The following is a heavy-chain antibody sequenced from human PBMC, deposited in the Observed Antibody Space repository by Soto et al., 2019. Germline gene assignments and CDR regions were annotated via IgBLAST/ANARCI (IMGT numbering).Heavy chain of an antibody. Sequence: QVQLVQSGAEVKKPGSSVKVSCKASGGTFSSYSINWVRQAPGQGLEWMGGIIAIFGTANNAQKFQGRVTITADESATTVYMELSSLRSEDTALYYCARAPNILTVKYYFDYWGQGTLVTVSS. CDR2: IIAIFGTA. J-gene: IGHJ4*02. CDR1: GGTFSSYS. CDR3: ARAPNILTVKYYFDY. D-gene: IGHD3-9*01. V-gene: IGHV1-69*01.